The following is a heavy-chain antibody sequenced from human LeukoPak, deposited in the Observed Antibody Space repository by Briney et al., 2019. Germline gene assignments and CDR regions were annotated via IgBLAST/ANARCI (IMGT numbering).Heavy chain of an antibody. CDR1: GYTFSTYW. Sequence: GESLKISCKVSGYTFSTYWIGWVRQLPGKGLEWMGIIYPGDSDTRYSPSFQGQVTISADKSISTAYLQWSSLKASDTAMYYCARLVQQLVPLSFDYWGQGTLVTVSS. V-gene: IGHV5-51*01. CDR2: IYPGDSDT. CDR3: ARLVQQLVPLSFDY. J-gene: IGHJ4*02. D-gene: IGHD6-6*01.